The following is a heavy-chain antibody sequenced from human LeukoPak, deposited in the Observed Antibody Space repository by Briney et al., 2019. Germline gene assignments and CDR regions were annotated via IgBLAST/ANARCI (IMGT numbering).Heavy chain of an antibody. CDR2: ISSSGSTI. CDR1: RFSFSSYE. Sequence: GGSLRLSCLASRFSFSSYEMNWVRQAPGKGLEWLSYISSSGSTIFYADSVKGRFTISRDNAKNSLYLQMNRLRAEDTAVYYCARGRAGYSSSWGIWGQGTMVTVSS. D-gene: IGHD6-13*01. CDR3: ARGRAGYSSSWGI. V-gene: IGHV3-48*03. J-gene: IGHJ3*02.